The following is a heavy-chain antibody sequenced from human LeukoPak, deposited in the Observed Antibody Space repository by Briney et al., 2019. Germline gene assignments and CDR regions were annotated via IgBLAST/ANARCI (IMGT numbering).Heavy chain of an antibody. CDR3: ARVTWLATPYFDY. CDR1: GGSISSSSYY. J-gene: IGHJ4*02. Sequence: KPSETLSLTCTVSGGSISSSSYYWGWIRQPPGKGLEWIGSIYYSGSTYYNPSLKSRVTISVDTSKNQFSLKLSSVTAADTAVYYCARVTWLATPYFDYWGQGTLVTVSS. CDR2: IYYSGST. D-gene: IGHD6-19*01. V-gene: IGHV4-39*07.